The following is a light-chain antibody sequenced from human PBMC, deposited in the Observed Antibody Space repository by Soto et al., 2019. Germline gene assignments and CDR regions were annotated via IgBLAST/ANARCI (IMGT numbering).Light chain of an antibody. V-gene: IGLV1-44*01. CDR1: SSNIGSNT. J-gene: IGLJ1*01. CDR3: SSYTTSSTYV. CDR2: SNN. Sequence: QSVLTQPPSASVTPGQRVTISCSGSSSNIGSNTVNWYQQLPGTAPKLLIYSNNQRPSGVSNRFSGSKSGNTASLTISGLQAEDEADYYCSSYTTSSTYVFGTGTKVTVL.